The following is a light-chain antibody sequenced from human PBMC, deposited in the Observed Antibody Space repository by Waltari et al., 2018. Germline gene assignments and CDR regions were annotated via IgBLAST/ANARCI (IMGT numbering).Light chain of an antibody. V-gene: IGLV1-36*01. CDR2: GH. CDR1: SYNVGKYA. CDR3: STWDSTLSAVV. J-gene: IGLJ2*01. Sequence: QSALTQEASVSGTVGQKVTLSCTGDSYNVGKYAWGWYQQSAHGAPKTVLFGHSLPSGIPDRFSGSKSGTTASLTISGLQPEDEADYYCSTWDSTLSAVVFGGGTKVTVL.